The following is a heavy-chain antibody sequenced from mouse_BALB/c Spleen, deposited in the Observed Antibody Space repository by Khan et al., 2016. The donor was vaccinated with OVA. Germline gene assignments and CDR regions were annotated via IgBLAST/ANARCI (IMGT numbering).Heavy chain of an antibody. V-gene: IGHV1-4*01. Sequence: VQLKQSGAELARPGASVKMSCKASGYTFTSYTIHWIKKRPGQGLEWIGYINPSNGYTNYNQKFKDKATLTTDKSSTTAYLQLSSLISDDSAVYNCVRDGAYHRNDGWFAYWGQGTLVTVSA. CDR3: VRDGAYHRNDGWFAY. D-gene: IGHD2-14*01. CDR1: GYTFTSYT. CDR2: INPSNGYT. J-gene: IGHJ3*01.